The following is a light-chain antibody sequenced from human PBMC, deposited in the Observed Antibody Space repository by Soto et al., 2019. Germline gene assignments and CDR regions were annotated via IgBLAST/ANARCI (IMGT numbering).Light chain of an antibody. CDR3: AASTINNML. V-gene: IGLV2-14*03. Sequence: QSVLTQPASVSGSPGQSITLSCTGTSSDIGTYNYVSWCQHHPGKAPKLIISDVDNRPSGVSNRFSGSKSGNTASLTISGLQADDEADYYCAASTINNMLFGGGTKLTVL. J-gene: IGLJ2*01. CDR1: SSDIGTYNY. CDR2: DVD.